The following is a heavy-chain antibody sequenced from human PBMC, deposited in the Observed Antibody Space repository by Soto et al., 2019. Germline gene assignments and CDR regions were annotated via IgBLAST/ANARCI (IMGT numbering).Heavy chain of an antibody. J-gene: IGHJ3*02. CDR1: GYTFTSYG. CDR3: ARAHSLRFLNAFDI. V-gene: IGHV1-18*01. Sequence: QVQLVQSGAEVKKPGASVKVSCKASGYTFTSYGISWVRQATRQGLEWMGWISAYNGNTNYAQKLQGRVTMTTDTSTSTDYMELRSLRSDDTAVYYCARAHSLRFLNAFDIWGQGTMVTVSS. CDR2: ISAYNGNT. D-gene: IGHD3-3*01.